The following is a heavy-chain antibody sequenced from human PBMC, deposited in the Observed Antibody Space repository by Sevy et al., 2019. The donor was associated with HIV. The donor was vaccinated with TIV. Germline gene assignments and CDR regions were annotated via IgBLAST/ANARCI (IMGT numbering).Heavy chain of an antibody. D-gene: IGHD3-3*01. CDR2: IRSKANSYAT. J-gene: IGHJ4*02. V-gene: IGHV3-73*01. CDR3: TLLYDFWTDFDY. CDR1: GFTFSGSA. Sequence: GGSLRLSCAASGFTFSGSAMHWVRQASGKGLEWVGRIRSKANSYATAYAASVKGRFTISRDDSKNTAYLQMNGLKTEDTAVYYCTLLYDFWTDFDYWGQGTLVTVSS.